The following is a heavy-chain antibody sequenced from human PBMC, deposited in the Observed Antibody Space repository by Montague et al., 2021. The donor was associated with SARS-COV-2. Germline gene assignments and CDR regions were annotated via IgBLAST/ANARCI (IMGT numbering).Heavy chain of an antibody. J-gene: IGHJ6*02. Sequence: SETLSLTCTRPGSSHTGVDWKCIRLNPRHHLERIAYIDCSGRTNFSPSLNSRVSISLDTSKNQFSLNLRSVTTAVTAVYYCARVAELDVFSVYYYGLDVWGQGNTVTGSS. CDR2: IDCSGRT. CDR1: GSSHTGVD. CDR3: ARVAELDVFSVYYYGLDV. D-gene: IGHD5/OR15-5a*01. V-gene: IGHV4-59*01.